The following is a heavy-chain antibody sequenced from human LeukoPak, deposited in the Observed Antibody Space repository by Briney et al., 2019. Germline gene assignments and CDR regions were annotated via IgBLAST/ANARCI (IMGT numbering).Heavy chain of an antibody. CDR2: ISSNGGTK. J-gene: IGHJ4*02. CDR3: ARSYCTVNSCYQSFGY. CDR1: GFSFSTHE. V-gene: IGHV3-64*02. Sequence: PGGSLRLSCAASGFSFSTHEIHWVRQAPGMGLEYVSAISSNGGTKYYADSVKGRFIVSRDNYKNTVYLQMDSLRAEDMAVYYCARSYCTVNSCYQSFGYWDPGTLVSVSS. D-gene: IGHD2-8*02.